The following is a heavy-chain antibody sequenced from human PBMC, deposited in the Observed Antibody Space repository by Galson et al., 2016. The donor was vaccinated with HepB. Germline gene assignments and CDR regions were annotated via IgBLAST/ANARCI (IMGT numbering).Heavy chain of an antibody. CDR1: GYTFTSYE. Sequence: SVKVSCKASGYTFTSYEINWVRQATGQGLEWMGWMNPSNGNRGYAVKFQGRVTMTRDTSISTAYMELSSLNSEDTAVYYCARQGNGVDYWGQGTLVTVSP. J-gene: IGHJ4*02. D-gene: IGHD4-23*01. V-gene: IGHV1-8*01. CDR3: ARQGNGVDY. CDR2: MNPSNGNR.